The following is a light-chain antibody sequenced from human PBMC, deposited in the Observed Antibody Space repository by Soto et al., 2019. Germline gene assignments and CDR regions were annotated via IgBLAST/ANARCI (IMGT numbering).Light chain of an antibody. CDR1: SSDVGGYNY. CDR3: SSYTRSSTRV. V-gene: IGLV2-14*01. Sequence: QSALTQPASVSGSPGQSITISCTGTSSDVGGYNYVSWYQQHPGQAPKLMIYEVSNRPSGVSNRFSGSNSGNTASLTISGLQAEDEADYYCSSYTRSSTRVFGGGTKLAVL. J-gene: IGLJ3*02. CDR2: EVS.